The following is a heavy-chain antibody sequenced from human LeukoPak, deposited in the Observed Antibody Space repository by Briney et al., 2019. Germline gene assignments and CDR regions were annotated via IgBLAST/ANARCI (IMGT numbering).Heavy chain of an antibody. CDR1: GVPISSGDYY. J-gene: IGHJ5*02. CDR3: ARASVGSGYDADWFDP. CDR2: IYYSGST. V-gene: IGHV4-30-4*01. D-gene: IGHD5-12*01. Sequence: SQTLSLTCTVSGVPISSGDYYWRWLRQPPGKGLEWNGYIYYSGSTYYNPSINSRITISVDTSKNRFSLKLSSVTAADTAVYYCARASVGSGYDADWFDPWGQGTLVTVSS.